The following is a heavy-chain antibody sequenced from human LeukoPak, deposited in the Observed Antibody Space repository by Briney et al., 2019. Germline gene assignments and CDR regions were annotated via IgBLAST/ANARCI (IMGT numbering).Heavy chain of an antibody. J-gene: IGHJ6*02. CDR3: ARDGSYCSSTSCSEGYYGMDV. D-gene: IGHD2-2*01. CDR1: GFTVSSNY. V-gene: IGHV3-53*01. Sequence: PGRSLRLSCAASGFTVSSNYMSWVRQAPGKGLEWVSVIYSGGSTYYADSVKGRFTISRDNSKNTLYLQMNSLRADDTAVYYCARDGSYCSSTSCSEGYYGMDVWGQGTTVTVSS. CDR2: IYSGGST.